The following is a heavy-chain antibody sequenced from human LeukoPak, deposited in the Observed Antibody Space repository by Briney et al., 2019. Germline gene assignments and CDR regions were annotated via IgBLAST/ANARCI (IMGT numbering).Heavy chain of an antibody. V-gene: IGHV3-30*04. CDR3: AREGLLRYFDWSEATYGMDV. Sequence: PGGSLRLSRAASGFTFSSYAMHWVRQAPGKGLEWVAVISYDGSNKYYADSVKGRFTISRDNSKNTLYLQMNSLRAEDTAVYYCAREGLLRYFDWSEATYGMDVWAKGPRSPSP. D-gene: IGHD3-9*01. J-gene: IGHJ6*02. CDR2: ISYDGSNK. CDR1: GFTFSSYA.